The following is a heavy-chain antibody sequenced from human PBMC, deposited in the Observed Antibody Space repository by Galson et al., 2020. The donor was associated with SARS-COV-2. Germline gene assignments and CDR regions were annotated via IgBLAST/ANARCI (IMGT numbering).Heavy chain of an antibody. CDR1: GFTFSSHA. Sequence: GESLTLSCAASGFTFSSHAMHWVRQAPGKGLEWVAQIFFDGSDKYYGDSVKGRFTISRDRSKNTVYLQMNNLRADDTAVYYCARDGQTSTGWAVDYWGQGTLVTVAS. D-gene: IGHD2-8*02. CDR3: ARDGQTSTGWAVDY. V-gene: IGHV3-33*01. CDR2: IFFDGSDK. J-gene: IGHJ4*02.